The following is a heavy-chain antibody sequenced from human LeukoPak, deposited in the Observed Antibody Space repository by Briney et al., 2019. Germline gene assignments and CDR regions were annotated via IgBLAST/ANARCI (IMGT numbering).Heavy chain of an antibody. CDR3: ATGGSNDYYDSSGYPNLFDY. CDR1: GYTLTELS. Sequence: ASVKVSCKVSGYTLTELSMHCVRHAPVKGREWRGGFDPEDGETNYAQKFQGRVTMTADKSTDTAYMELSSLRSEDTAVYYCATGGSNDYYDSSGYPNLFDYWGQGTLVTVSS. V-gene: IGHV1-24*01. D-gene: IGHD3-22*01. J-gene: IGHJ4*02. CDR2: FDPEDGET.